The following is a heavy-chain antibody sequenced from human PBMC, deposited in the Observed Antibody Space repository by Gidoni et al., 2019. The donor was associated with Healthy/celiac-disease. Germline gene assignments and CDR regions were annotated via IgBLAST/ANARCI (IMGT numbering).Heavy chain of an antibody. Sequence: QVQLQQWGAGLLKPSETLSLTCAVYGGSFRGCYWSWIRQPPGKGLEWIGEINHSGSTNYNPSLKSRVTISVDTSKNQFSLKLSSVTAADTAVYYCARDAKTYYYDSSGYGRRLYFDYWGQGTLVTVSS. CDR3: ARDAKTYYYDSSGYGRRLYFDY. CDR1: GGSFRGCY. V-gene: IGHV4-34*01. J-gene: IGHJ4*02. CDR2: INHSGST. D-gene: IGHD3-22*01.